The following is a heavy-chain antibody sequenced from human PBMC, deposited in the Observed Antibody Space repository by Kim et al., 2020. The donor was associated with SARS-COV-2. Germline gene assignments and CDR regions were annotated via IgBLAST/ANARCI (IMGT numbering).Heavy chain of an antibody. CDR1: GGTFSSYA. Sequence: SVKVSCKASGGTFSSYAISWVRQAPGQGLEWMGRIIPIFGIANYAQKFQGRVTITADKSTSTAYMELSSLRSEDTAVYYCARAQAFGGYFQHLGQGTLVTVSS. CDR3: ARAQAFGGYFQH. V-gene: IGHV1-69*04. CDR2: IIPIFGIA. J-gene: IGHJ1*01. D-gene: IGHD3-16*01.